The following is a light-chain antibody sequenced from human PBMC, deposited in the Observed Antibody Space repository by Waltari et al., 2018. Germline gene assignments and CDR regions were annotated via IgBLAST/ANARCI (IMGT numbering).Light chain of an antibody. CDR2: DTN. V-gene: IGLV7-43*01. Sequence: QTVVTQEPSLTVSPGGPVTLTCTPTTWAVISNSYPNWFQQKPGQAPTSLIYDTNKRHFWTPARFSGSLLGGKAALTLSRALPEDEADYYCALYYGNARWVFGGGTKLTVL. CDR1: TWAVISNSY. CDR3: ALYYGNARWV. J-gene: IGLJ3*02.